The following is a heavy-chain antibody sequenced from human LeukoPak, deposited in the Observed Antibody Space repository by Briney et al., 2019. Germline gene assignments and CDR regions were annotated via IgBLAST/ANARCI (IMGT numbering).Heavy chain of an antibody. J-gene: IGHJ4*02. CDR3: ARGLARGYSYGHFDY. D-gene: IGHD5-18*01. CDR1: GGSISSGGYY. V-gene: IGHV4-31*03. CDR2: IYYSGST. Sequence: SETLSLTCTVSGGSISSGGYYWSWIRQHPGKGLEWIGYIYYSGSTYYNPSLKSRVTISVDTSKNQFSLKLSSVTAADTAVYYCARGLARGYSYGHFDYWGQGTLVTVSS.